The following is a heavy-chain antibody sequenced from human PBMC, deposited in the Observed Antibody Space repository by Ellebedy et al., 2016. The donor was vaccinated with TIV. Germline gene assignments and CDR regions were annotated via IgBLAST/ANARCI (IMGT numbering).Heavy chain of an antibody. CDR3: ARGKSGTYIHHAFDS. J-gene: IGHJ4*02. D-gene: IGHD1-14*01. V-gene: IGHV3-23*01. CDR2: ISNTGSRT. Sequence: GESLKISCAASGFTFSSYAMSWVRQAPGKGLEWVSTISNTGSRTYYADSVEGRFIISRDNSKKTLYLQMNSLRAEDTAIYHCARGKSGTYIHHAFDSWGQGTLVTVSS. CDR1: GFTFSSYA.